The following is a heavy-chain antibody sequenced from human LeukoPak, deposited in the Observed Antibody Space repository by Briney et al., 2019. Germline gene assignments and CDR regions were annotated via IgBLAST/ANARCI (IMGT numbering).Heavy chain of an antibody. Sequence: GASVKVSCKAFGYTFTGYWMHWVRQAPGQGPEWMGVISPSGGSTIYAQKFKGRVTLTRDMSTSTDYLELSSLRSEDTAVYYCARDNSVGETAWWFDPWGQGTLVTVSS. CDR3: ARDNSVGETAWWFDP. CDR2: ISPSGGST. D-gene: IGHD1-26*01. J-gene: IGHJ5*02. V-gene: IGHV1-46*01. CDR1: GYTFTGYW.